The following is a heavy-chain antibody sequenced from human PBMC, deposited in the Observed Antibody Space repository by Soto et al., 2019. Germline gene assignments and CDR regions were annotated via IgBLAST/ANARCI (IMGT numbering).Heavy chain of an antibody. CDR3: ANAEFTSGWYRH. J-gene: IGHJ4*02. CDR1: GGSIIGYY. CDR2: IYYSGST. V-gene: IGHV4-59*01. Sequence: SETLSLTCTVSGGSIIGYYLSWIRQPPGKGLEWIGYIYYSGSTNYSPSLKSRVSISIDTSKNQFSLKLTSVIAADTAMYYCANAEFTSGWYRHWGQGALVTV. D-gene: IGHD6-19*01.